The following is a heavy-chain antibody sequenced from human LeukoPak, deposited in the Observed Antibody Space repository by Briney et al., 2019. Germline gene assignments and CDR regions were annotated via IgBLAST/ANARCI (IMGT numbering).Heavy chain of an antibody. J-gene: IGHJ6*03. D-gene: IGHD6-13*01. CDR1: GGTFSSYA. V-gene: IGHV1-69*01. Sequence: SVKVSCKASGGTFSSYAISWVRQAPGQGLEWMGGIIPIFGTANYAQKFQGRVTITADESTSTAYMELSSLRSEDTAVYYCARDQEAAAGPGGYYYYYMDVWGKGTTVTVSS. CDR2: IIPIFGTA. CDR3: ARDQEAAAGPGGYYYYYMDV.